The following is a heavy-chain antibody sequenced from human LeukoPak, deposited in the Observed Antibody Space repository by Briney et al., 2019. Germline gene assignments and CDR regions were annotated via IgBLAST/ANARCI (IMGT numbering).Heavy chain of an antibody. CDR2: IKQDGSEK. J-gene: IGHJ5*02. CDR3: ARAIVGATDH. Sequence: QSGGSLRLSCAASRFTFSSYWMSWVSQAPGKGLEWVAIIKQDGSEKYYVDSVKGRFTISRDNAKNSLYMQLNSLRAEDTAVYYCARAIVGATDHWGQGTLVTVSS. CDR1: RFTFSSYW. D-gene: IGHD1-26*01. V-gene: IGHV3-7*03.